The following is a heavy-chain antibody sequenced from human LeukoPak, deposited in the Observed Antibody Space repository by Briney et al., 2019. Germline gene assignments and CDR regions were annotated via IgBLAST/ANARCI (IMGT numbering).Heavy chain of an antibody. CDR2: ISSSGSTI. CDR1: GFTFSSYE. Sequence: PGGSLRLSCAASGFTFSSYEMNWVRQAPGKGLEWVSYISSSGSTIYYADSVKGRFTISRDNAKNSLYLQMNSLRAEDTAVYYCAREASSQQLDYWGQGTLVTVSS. J-gene: IGHJ4*02. V-gene: IGHV3-48*03. D-gene: IGHD6-13*01. CDR3: AREASSQQLDY.